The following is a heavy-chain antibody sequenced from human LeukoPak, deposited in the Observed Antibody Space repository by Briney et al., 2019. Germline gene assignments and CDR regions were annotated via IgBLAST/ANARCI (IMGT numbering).Heavy chain of an antibody. CDR2: INHSGST. CDR1: GGSFSGYY. CDR3: ARGGSTIFGVVIIGNFDY. J-gene: IGHJ4*02. V-gene: IGHV4-34*01. D-gene: IGHD3-3*01. Sequence: SETLSLTCAVYGGSFSGYYWSWIRQPPGKGLEWIGEINHSGSTNYNPSLKSRVTISVDTSKNQFSLKLSSVTAADTAVYYCARGGSTIFGVVIIGNFDYWGQGTLVTVSS.